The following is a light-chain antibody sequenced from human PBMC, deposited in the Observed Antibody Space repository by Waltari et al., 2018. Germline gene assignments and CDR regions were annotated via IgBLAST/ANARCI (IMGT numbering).Light chain of an antibody. CDR1: GEYSAYA. J-gene: IGLJ3*02. CDR3: QTWGMNIQV. Sequence: QLVLTQSPSASASLGASVKLTCTLTGEYSAYAIAWHQQQPEKGPRYLMNVNSDGSHDKGDGIPERFSGSSAGAERYLIISRRQSDDEADYFCQTWGMNIQVFGGGTRLTVL. CDR2: VNSDGSH. V-gene: IGLV4-69*01.